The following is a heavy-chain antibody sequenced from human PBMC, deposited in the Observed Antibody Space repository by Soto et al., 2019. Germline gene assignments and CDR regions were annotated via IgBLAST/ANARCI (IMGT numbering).Heavy chain of an antibody. CDR3: ARGDDSYDFWSGYYYFQH. CDR1: GGSISSYY. D-gene: IGHD3-3*01. CDR2: IYYRGST. Sequence: SETLFLTCTVSGGSISSYYWSWIRQPPGKGLEWIGYIYYRGSTNYNPSLKSRVTISVDTSKNQFSLKLSSVTAADTAVYYCARGDDSYDFWSGYYYFQHWGQGTLVTVSS. J-gene: IGHJ1*01. V-gene: IGHV4-59*01.